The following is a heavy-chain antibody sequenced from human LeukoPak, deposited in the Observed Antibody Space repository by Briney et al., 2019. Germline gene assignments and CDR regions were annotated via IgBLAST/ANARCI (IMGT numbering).Heavy chain of an antibody. Sequence: GRSLRLSCAASGFTFSSYAMHWVRQAPGKGLEWVAVISYDGSNKYYADSVKGRFTISRDNSKNTLYLQMNSLRAEDTAVYYCAKDLYNYYGSGSPDYWGQGTLVTVSS. J-gene: IGHJ4*02. CDR3: AKDLYNYYGSGSPDY. V-gene: IGHV3-30*04. D-gene: IGHD3-10*01. CDR2: ISYDGSNK. CDR1: GFTFSSYA.